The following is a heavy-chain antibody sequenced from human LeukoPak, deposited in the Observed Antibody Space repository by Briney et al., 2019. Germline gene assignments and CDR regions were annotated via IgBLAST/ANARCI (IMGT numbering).Heavy chain of an antibody. D-gene: IGHD4-17*01. CDR1: GYTFSSSS. CDR2: ISSSSSII. Sequence: PGGSLRLSCAASGYTFSSSSMNWGPQAPRKRLEWISYISSSSSIIYYADSVKGRFTISRDNAKNSLYLQMNSLRDEDTAVYYCAGDSVTIFLIWGQGTMVTVSS. CDR3: AGDSVTIFLI. J-gene: IGHJ3*02. V-gene: IGHV3-48*02.